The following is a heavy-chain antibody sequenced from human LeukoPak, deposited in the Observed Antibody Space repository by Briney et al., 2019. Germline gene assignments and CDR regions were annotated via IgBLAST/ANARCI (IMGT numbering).Heavy chain of an antibody. CDR1: GFTFSDYY. CDR2: ISSSSSYT. V-gene: IGHV3-11*05. CDR3: ARVMSGSYRSFDY. Sequence: GGSLRLSCAASGFTFSDYYMSWIRQAPGEGLEWVSYISSSSSYTNYADSVKGRFTISRDNAKNSLYLQMNSLRAEDTAVYYCARVMSGSYRSFDYWGQGTLVTVSS. J-gene: IGHJ4*02. D-gene: IGHD1-26*01.